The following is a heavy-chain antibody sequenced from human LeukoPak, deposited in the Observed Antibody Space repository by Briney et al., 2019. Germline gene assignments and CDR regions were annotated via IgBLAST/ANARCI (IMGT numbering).Heavy chain of an antibody. J-gene: IGHJ4*02. CDR2: ISAYNGNT. D-gene: IGHD3-16*01. CDR1: GYTFTSGG. Sequence: ASVKVSCNASGYTFTSGGISWVRQAPGRGLDWMGWISAYNGNTNYAQKLQGRVTMTTDTSTSTAYMELRSLRSADTAVYYCARDLEDTYDYVWGSPSSGSDYWGQGTLVTVSS. V-gene: IGHV1-18*01. CDR3: ARDLEDTYDYVWGSPSSGSDY.